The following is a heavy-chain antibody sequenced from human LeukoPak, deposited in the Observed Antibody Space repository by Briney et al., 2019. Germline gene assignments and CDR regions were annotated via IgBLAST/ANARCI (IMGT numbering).Heavy chain of an antibody. V-gene: IGHV3-30*18. CDR1: GFTFSNYG. Sequence: GGSLRLSCAASGFTFSNYGMHWVRQAPGKGLEWVALISFDEGSEYYADSVKGRFSISRDNSKNTLYLQMNNARVDDTAVYYCAKEVGYGSPYFDYWGQGTLVTVSS. D-gene: IGHD5-12*01. CDR3: AKEVGYGSPYFDY. J-gene: IGHJ4*02. CDR2: ISFDEGSE.